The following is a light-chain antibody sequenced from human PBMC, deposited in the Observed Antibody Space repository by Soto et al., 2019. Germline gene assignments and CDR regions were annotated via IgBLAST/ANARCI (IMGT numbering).Light chain of an antibody. CDR3: QQYYSTPIT. V-gene: IGKV4-1*01. Sequence: DIVMTQSPDSLAVSLGERATINCKSSQSVLYSSNNKNYLTWYQQKPGQPPKLHIYWASTRESGVPDRFSGSGSGTDFTLTISSLQAEDVAVYYCQQYYSTPITFGQATLPEIK. CDR1: QSVLYSSNNKNY. J-gene: IGKJ5*01. CDR2: WAS.